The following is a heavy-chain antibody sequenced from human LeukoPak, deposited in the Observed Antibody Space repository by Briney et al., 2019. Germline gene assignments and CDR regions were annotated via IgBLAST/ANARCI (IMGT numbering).Heavy chain of an antibody. D-gene: IGHD2-21*02. CDR2: ISGSGGST. CDR1: GFTFSSYA. CDR3: AKDLRICGGDCYSGY. V-gene: IGHV3-23*01. J-gene: IGHJ4*02. Sequence: QAGGSLRLSCAASGFTFSSYAMSWVRQAPGKGLEWVSTISGSGGSTYYADSVKGRFTISRDNSKNTLYLQMNSLRAEDTAVYYCAKDLRICGGDCYSGYWGQGTLVTVSS.